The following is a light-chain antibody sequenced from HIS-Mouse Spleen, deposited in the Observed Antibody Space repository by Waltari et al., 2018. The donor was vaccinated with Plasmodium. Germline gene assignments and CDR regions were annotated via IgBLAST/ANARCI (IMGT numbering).Light chain of an antibody. CDR3: QQRSNWPPFT. J-gene: IGKJ3*01. Sequence: EIVLTQSPATLSLSPGERATLSCRARQSVSSYLAWYQQKPGQAPRLLIYDASNRATGIPARFSGSGPGTDFTLTISSLEPEDFAVYYCQQRSNWPPFTFGPGTKVDIK. CDR1: QSVSSY. CDR2: DAS. V-gene: IGKV3-11*01.